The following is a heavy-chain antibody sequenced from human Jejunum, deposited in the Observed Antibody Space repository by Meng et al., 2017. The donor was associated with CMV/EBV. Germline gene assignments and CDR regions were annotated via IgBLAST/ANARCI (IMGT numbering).Heavy chain of an antibody. CDR2: ISGSGGST. Sequence: WVRQAPGKWLGWVSGISGSGGSTYYADSVKGRFTISRDNSKNTLYLQMNSLRAEDTAVYYCAKPGPYYDILTGYFKMEYYFDYWGQGTLVTVSS. D-gene: IGHD3-9*01. CDR3: AKPGPYYDILTGYFKMEYYFDY. J-gene: IGHJ4*02. V-gene: IGHV3-23*01.